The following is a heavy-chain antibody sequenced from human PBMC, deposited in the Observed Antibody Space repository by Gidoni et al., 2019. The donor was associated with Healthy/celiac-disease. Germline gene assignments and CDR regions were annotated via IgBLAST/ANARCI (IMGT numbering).Heavy chain of an antibody. CDR3: ANSGGYSGYPLHFDY. J-gene: IGHJ4*02. V-gene: IGHV3-23*01. Sequence: EVQLLESGGGLVQPGGSLRHSCGASGFTCSSYAMSWVRQAPGKVLEWVSAISGSGGSTYYADSVKGRFTISRDNSKNTLYLQMNSLRAEDTAVYYCANSGGYSGYPLHFDYWGQGTLVTVSS. CDR1: GFTCSSYA. D-gene: IGHD5-12*01. CDR2: ISGSGGST.